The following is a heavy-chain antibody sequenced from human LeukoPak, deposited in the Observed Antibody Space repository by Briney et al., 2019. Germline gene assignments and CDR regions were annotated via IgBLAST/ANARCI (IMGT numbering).Heavy chain of an antibody. CDR3: ARVTSRVGFLFDP. Sequence: SQTLSLTCTVSGGSISTGGYYWSWVRQHPGKGLEWIGYMYYSGSTYYCPSLKSRFSMSVATSKNQFSLTLSAVTAAATAVYYSARVTSRVGFLFDPWGLGTLVTVSS. J-gene: IGHJ5*02. CDR2: MYYSGST. CDR1: GGSISTGGYY. V-gene: IGHV4-31*03. D-gene: IGHD4-11*01.